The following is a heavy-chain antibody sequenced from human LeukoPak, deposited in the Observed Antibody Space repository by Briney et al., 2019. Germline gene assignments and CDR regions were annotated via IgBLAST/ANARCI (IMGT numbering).Heavy chain of an antibody. CDR3: ARERQQLVHNWFDP. CDR2: ISYDGSNK. V-gene: IGHV3-30*04. J-gene: IGHJ5*02. CDR1: GFTFSSYA. Sequence: TGGSLRLSCAASGFTFSSYAMHWVRQAPGKGLEWVAGISYDGSNKYYADSVKGRFTISRDNSKNTLYLQMNSLRAEDTAVYYCARERQQLVHNWFDPWGQGTLVTVSS. D-gene: IGHD6-13*01.